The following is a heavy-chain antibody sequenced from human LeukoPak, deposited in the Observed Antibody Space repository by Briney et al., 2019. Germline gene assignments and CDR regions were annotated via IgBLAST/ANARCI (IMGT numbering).Heavy chain of an antibody. D-gene: IGHD3-10*01. J-gene: IGHJ4*02. CDR1: GGTFSSYA. CDR2: IIPILGIA. CDR3: ARDQYYSSGSYSYYFDY. V-gene: IGHV1-69*04. Sequence: ASVKVSCKASGGTFSSYAISWVRQAPGQGLEWMGRIIPILGIANYAQKFQGRVTITADKSTSTAYMELSSLRSEDTAVYYCARDQYYSSGSYSYYFDYWGQGTLVTVSS.